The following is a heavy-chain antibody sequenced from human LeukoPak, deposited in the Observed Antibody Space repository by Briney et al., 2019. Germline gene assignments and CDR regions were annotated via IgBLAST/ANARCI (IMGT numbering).Heavy chain of an antibody. Sequence: GGSLRLSCAASGFTFSSYWMSWVRQAPGKGLEWVANIKQDGSEKYYVDSVKGRFTISRDNAKNSLYLQMNSLRAEDTAVYYCARDSSGYSSSRYRDYFDYWGQGTLVTVSS. J-gene: IGHJ4*02. CDR3: ARDSSGYSSSRYRDYFDY. CDR1: GFTFSSYW. V-gene: IGHV3-7*01. D-gene: IGHD6-13*01. CDR2: IKQDGSEK.